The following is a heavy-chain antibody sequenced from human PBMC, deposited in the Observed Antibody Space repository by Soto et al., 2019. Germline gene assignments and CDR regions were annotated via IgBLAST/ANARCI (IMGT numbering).Heavy chain of an antibody. CDR2: IYYSGST. J-gene: IGHJ5*02. V-gene: IGHV4-31*03. D-gene: IGHD6-19*01. Sequence: SETLSLTCTVSGGSISSGGYYWSWIRQHPGKGLEWIGYIYYSGSTYYNPSLKSRVTISVDTSKNQFSLKLSSVTAADTAVYYCARGSIAVAGTPGTWGQGTLVTVPS. CDR3: ARGSIAVAGTPGT. CDR1: GGSISSGGYY.